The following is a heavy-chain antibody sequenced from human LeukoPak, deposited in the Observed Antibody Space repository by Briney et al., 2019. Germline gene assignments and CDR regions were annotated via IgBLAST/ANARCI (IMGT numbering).Heavy chain of an antibody. CDR1: GGSISSYY. CDR3: ARTKRGIAARLRGINYYFDY. Sequence: PSETLSLTCTVSGGSISSYYWSWIRQPPGKGLEWIGYIYYSGSTNYNPSLKSRVTISVDTSKNQFSLKLSSVTAADTAVYYCARTKRGIAARLRGINYYFDYWGQGTPVTVSS. CDR2: IYYSGST. V-gene: IGHV4-59*01. J-gene: IGHJ4*02. D-gene: IGHD6-6*01.